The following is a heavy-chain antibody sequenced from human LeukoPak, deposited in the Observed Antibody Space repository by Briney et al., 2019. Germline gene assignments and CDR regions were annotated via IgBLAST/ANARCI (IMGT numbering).Heavy chain of an antibody. CDR3: ARDNSDYDSSFFDY. CDR1: GGSFSGYY. J-gene: IGHJ4*02. V-gene: IGHV4-34*01. CDR2: INHSGST. Sequence: SETLSLTCAVYGGSFSGYYWSWIRQPPGKGLEWIGEINHSGSTNYNPSLKSRVTISVDTSKNQFSLKLSSVTAADTAVYYCARDNSDYDSSFFDYWGQGTLVTVSS. D-gene: IGHD3-22*01.